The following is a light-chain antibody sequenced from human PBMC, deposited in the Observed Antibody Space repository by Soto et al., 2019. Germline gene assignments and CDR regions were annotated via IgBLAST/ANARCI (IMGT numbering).Light chain of an antibody. CDR2: DGS. CDR1: SSDVGSYDL. Sequence: QSVLTQPASVSGSPGQSITISCTGTSSDVGSYDLVSWYQQHPGTAPKLMIYDGSKRPSGVSHRFSGSKSGNTASLTISGLQAEDEGDYYCCSFARSNTWVFGGGTQLTVL. J-gene: IGLJ3*02. V-gene: IGLV2-23*01. CDR3: CSFARSNTWV.